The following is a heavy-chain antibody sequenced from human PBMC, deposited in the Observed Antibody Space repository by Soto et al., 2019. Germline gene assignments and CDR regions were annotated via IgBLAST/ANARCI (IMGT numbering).Heavy chain of an antibody. V-gene: IGHV3-30*18. CDR3: AKVLERSMITFGGVIAY. D-gene: IGHD3-16*02. J-gene: IGHJ4*02. Sequence: QVQLVESGGGVGQPGRSLRLSCAASGFTFSTYGMDWVRQAPGTGLEWVAVISFDGNIKYYADSVKGRFTISRDNSKYTLYLEMDSLSAEDTAIYYCAKVLERSMITFGGVIAYWGQGALVTVSS. CDR2: ISFDGNIK. CDR1: GFTFSTYG.